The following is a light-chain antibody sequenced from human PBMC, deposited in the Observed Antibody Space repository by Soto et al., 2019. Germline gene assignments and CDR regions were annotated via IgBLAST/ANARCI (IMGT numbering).Light chain of an antibody. J-gene: IGLJ2*01. CDR1: SSDIGKSKY. CDR3: ASQTSPNMWI. CDR2: EVN. Sequence: QSALTQPASVSGSPGQSITFPCTGTSSDIGKSKYVSWFQQLPGEAPRLIIYEVNSRPSGISDRFSGSKSGNSASLTISGLQPEDVSTYYCASQTSPNMWIFGGGTKLTVL. V-gene: IGLV2-14*01.